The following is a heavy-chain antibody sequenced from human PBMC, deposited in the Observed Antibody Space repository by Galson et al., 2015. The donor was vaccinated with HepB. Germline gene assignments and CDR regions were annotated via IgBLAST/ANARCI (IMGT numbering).Heavy chain of an antibody. D-gene: IGHD3-10*01. Sequence: SVKVSCKASGYTFITHGINWVRQAPGQGLEWLGWISAYNGNTNYAQKVKDRVTMTTDTPTSTAYMELRSLRSDDAAVYYCARGGDSYGSGSDMDVWGKGTTVTVSS. CDR3: ARGGDSYGSGSDMDV. V-gene: IGHV1-18*01. J-gene: IGHJ6*03. CDR1: GYTFITHG. CDR2: ISAYNGNT.